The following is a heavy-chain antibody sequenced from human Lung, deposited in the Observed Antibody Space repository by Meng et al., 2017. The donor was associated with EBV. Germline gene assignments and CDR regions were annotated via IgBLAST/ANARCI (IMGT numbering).Heavy chain of an antibody. CDR1: GVIFSNYW. CDR2: MNSDGSSI. CDR3: ARGKNYVFHD. D-gene: IGHD3-10*02. V-gene: IGHV3-74*01. J-gene: IGHJ4*02. Sequence: EGQVVEGGGDLLQPGWSLRLSCAVSGVIFSNYWMHWVRQAPGKGLVWVSRMNSDGSSITYADSVKGRFTISRDNAKNTLYLQMNSLRAEDTAVYYCARGKNYVFHDWGQGTLVTVSS.